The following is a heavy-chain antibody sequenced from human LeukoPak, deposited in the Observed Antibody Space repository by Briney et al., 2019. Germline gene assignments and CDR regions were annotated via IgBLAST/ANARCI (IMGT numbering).Heavy chain of an antibody. J-gene: IGHJ3*02. D-gene: IGHD5-12*01. Sequence: SETLSLTCTVSGGSINNYYWSWIRQPAGKGLEWIGRIYTRGSTNYNPSLKSRVTMSVDTSKNQFSLKLSSVTAADTAVYYCAGDNVAQADAFDIWGQGTMVTVSS. CDR1: GGSINNYY. V-gene: IGHV4-4*07. CDR3: AGDNVAQADAFDI. CDR2: IYTRGST.